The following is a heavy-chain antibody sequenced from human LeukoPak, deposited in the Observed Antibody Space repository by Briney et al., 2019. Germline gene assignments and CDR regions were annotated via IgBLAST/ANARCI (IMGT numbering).Heavy chain of an antibody. CDR2: ISWNSGSI. CDR1: GFTFDDYA. Sequence: GGSLRLSCAASGFTFDDYAMHWVRQAPGKGLEWVSGISWNSGSIGYADSVKGRFTISRDNAKNSLYLQMNSLRAEDTALYYCAKDMDDSSGYYYFGYWGQGTLVTVSS. CDR3: AKDMDDSSGYYYFGY. J-gene: IGHJ4*02. V-gene: IGHV3-9*01. D-gene: IGHD3-22*01.